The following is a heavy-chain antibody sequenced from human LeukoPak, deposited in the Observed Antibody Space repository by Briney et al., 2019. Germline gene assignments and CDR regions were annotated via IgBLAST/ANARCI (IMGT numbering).Heavy chain of an antibody. CDR1: GGSISSGGYY. D-gene: IGHD3-3*01. CDR2: IYYSGST. CDR3: ARGSNFWSGYWFDY. Sequence: PSETLSLTCTVSGGSISSGGYYWSWLRQHPGTGLEWIGYIYYSGSTYYNPSLKSRVTISVDTSKNQFSLKLSSVTAADTAVYYCARGSNFWSGYWFDYWGQGTLVTVSS. J-gene: IGHJ4*02. V-gene: IGHV4-31*03.